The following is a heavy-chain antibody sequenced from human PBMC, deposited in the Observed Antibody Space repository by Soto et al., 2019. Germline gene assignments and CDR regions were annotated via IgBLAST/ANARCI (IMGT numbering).Heavy chain of an antibody. CDR3: GREGYYSGSESYSPPRYYGMDV. Sequence: QVQLVQSGAEVKKPGASVKVSCKASGYSFTTYGISWVRQAPGQGLEWMGWISDYNGNTNYEKKFQGRVTMTTDTSTWTAYMELESLRSDDTAVYYWGREGYYSGSESYSPPRYYGMDVWGQGTTVTVS. CDR1: GYSFTTYG. CDR2: ISDYNGNT. J-gene: IGHJ6*02. V-gene: IGHV1-18*01. D-gene: IGHD3-10*01.